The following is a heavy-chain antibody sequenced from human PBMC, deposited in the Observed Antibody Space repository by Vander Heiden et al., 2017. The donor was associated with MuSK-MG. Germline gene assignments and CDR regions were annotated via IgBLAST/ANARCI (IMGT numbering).Heavy chain of an antibody. D-gene: IGHD6-13*01. Sequence: QEQPVEPAGGVVQPGRSLRLSCAASGFTFSTYGMHWVRQAPGKGLKWVAVIWYDGSSKYYADSVKGRFTISRDNSKNTLYLQMNSLRAEDTAVYYCARDSMYTSSWDYYYYMDVWGKGTTVTVSS. V-gene: IGHV3-33*01. CDR3: ARDSMYTSSWDYYYYMDV. J-gene: IGHJ6*03. CDR2: IWYDGSSK. CDR1: GFTFSTYG.